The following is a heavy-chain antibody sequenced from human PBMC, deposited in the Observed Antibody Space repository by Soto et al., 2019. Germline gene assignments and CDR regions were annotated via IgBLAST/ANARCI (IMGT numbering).Heavy chain of an antibody. CDR3: ARRYYYDSSGYFAALDY. CDR1: GYTFTSYA. D-gene: IGHD3-22*01. CDR2: INAGNGNT. Sequence: ASVKVSCKASGYTFTSYAIHWVRQAPGQRLEWMGWINAGNGNTKYSQKFQGRVTTTRDTSASTAYMELSSLRSEDTAVYYCARRYYYDSSGYFAALDYWGQGTLVTVSS. V-gene: IGHV1-3*01. J-gene: IGHJ4*02.